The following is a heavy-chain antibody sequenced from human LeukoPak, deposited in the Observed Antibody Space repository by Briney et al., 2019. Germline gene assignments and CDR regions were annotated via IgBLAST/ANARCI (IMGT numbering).Heavy chain of an antibody. CDR1: GGFVSSGSYY. D-gene: IGHD2/OR15-2a*01. Sequence: SETLSLTCTVSGGFVSSGSYYWSWIRQPPGKGLEWIGYIYYSGSTNYNPSLKSRVTISVDTSKNQFSLKLSSVTAADTAVYYCARSPRLLPTEKPVPAAYWGQGTLVTVSS. CDR2: IYYSGST. V-gene: IGHV4-61*01. J-gene: IGHJ4*02. CDR3: ARSPRLLPTEKPVPAAY.